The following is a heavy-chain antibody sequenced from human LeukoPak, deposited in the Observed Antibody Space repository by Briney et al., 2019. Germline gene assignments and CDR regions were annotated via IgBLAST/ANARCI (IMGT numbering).Heavy chain of an antibody. Sequence: PSETLSLTCAVYGGSFGGYYWSWIRQPPGKGLEWIGEINHSGSTNYNPSLKSRVTISVDTSKNQFSLKLSSVTAADTAVYYCARDSLDYWGQGTLVTVSS. CDR1: GGSFGGYY. CDR3: ARDSLDY. D-gene: IGHD3/OR15-3a*01. CDR2: INHSGST. V-gene: IGHV4-34*01. J-gene: IGHJ4*02.